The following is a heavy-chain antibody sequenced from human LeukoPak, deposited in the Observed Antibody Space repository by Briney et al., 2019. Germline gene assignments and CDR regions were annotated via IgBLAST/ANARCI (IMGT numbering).Heavy chain of an antibody. D-gene: IGHD3-9*01. J-gene: IGHJ6*02. CDR3: ARLRPDYDILTGFPMDV. Sequence: PSETLSLTCSVSGGSISSYSWSWIRQPPGKGLEWIGYIYYSGSTNYNPSLTRRVTQSVDTSKNQFSLKLSSVTAVDTAVYYCARLRPDYDILTGFPMDVWGPGTPVTVSS. V-gene: IGHV4-59*01. CDR2: IYYSGST. CDR1: GGSISSYS.